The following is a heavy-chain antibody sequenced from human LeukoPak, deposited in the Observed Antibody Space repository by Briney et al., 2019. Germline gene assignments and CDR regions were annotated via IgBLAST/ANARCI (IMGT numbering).Heavy chain of an antibody. Sequence: PGGSLRLSCAASGFTFSSYWMSWVRQAPGKGLEWVSYISSSSSTIYYTDSVKGRFTISRDNAKNSLYLQMNSLRAEDTAVYYCARDRYIAARPYYFDYWGQGTLVTVSS. D-gene: IGHD6-6*01. CDR1: GFTFSSYW. CDR3: ARDRYIAARPYYFDY. J-gene: IGHJ4*02. CDR2: ISSSSSTI. V-gene: IGHV3-48*01.